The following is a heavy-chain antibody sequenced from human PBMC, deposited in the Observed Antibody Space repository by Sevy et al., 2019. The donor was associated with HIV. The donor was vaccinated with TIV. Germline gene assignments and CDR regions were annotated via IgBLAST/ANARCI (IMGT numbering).Heavy chain of an antibody. CDR3: TRNGGAFDNGFDP. Sequence: GGSLRLSCTASGFTFSSYDMNWVRQAPGKGLGWVSKISSSGSSIYYADSVKGRITISRDNAKNSLNLQMNSLRAEDTAVYYCTRNGGAFDNGFDPWGQGTLVTVSS. D-gene: IGHD2-8*01. CDR1: GFTFSSYD. J-gene: IGHJ5*02. CDR2: ISSSGSSI. V-gene: IGHV3-48*03.